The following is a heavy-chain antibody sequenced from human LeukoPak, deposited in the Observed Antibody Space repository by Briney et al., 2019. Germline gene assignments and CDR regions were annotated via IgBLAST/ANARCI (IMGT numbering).Heavy chain of an antibody. CDR1: GDSLNSSTYY. CDR3: ARSLFRIAARPHFDY. J-gene: IGHJ4*02. V-gene: IGHV4-39*02. D-gene: IGHD6-6*01. Sequence: SETLSLTCTVSGDSLNSSTYYWGWVRQPPGKGREYIGSVFYSGNSYYNPTLKGRVTLSIDTSKNHFSLRLSSVTAADTAVYYCARSLFRIAARPHFDYWGRGTLVTVSS. CDR2: VFYSGNS.